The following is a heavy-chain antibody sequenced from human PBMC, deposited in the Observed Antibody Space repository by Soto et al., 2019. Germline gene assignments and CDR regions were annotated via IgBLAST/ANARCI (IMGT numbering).Heavy chain of an antibody. Sequence: QVQLVQSGAEVKKPGASVKVSCKASGYTFISYGITWVRQAPGQGLEWMGWISAYNGNTNYAQKFQGRVTMTTDTSTSTADMELRSLRSDDTAMYYCARDLVAGASHGMDVWGQGTTVTVSS. CDR1: GYTFISYG. CDR3: ARDLVAGASHGMDV. V-gene: IGHV1-18*04. D-gene: IGHD6-19*01. J-gene: IGHJ6*02. CDR2: ISAYNGNT.